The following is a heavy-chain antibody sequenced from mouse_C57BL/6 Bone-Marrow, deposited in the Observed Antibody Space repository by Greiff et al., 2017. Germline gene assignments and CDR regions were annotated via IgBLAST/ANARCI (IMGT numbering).Heavy chain of an antibody. D-gene: IGHD2-4*01. Sequence: QVQLKESGPGLVAPSQSLSITCTVSGFSLTSYGVHWVRQPPGKGLEWLVVIWCDGSTTYNSALKSRLSISKDHSKSQVFLKMNSLQTDDTAMYYCARHEAYDYDGWFAYWGQGTLVTVSA. CDR1: GFSLTSYG. CDR2: IWCDGST. J-gene: IGHJ3*01. CDR3: ARHEAYDYDGWFAY. V-gene: IGHV2-6-1*01.